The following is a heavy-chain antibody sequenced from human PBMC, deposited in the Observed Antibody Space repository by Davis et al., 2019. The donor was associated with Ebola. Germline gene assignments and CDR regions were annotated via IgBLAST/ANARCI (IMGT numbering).Heavy chain of an antibody. CDR1: GFTFSNAW. Sequence: GESLKISCAASGFTFSNAWMSWVRQAPGKGLEWVSSASGSSSYILYADSVKGRFTISRDNAKNSLFLQMNSLKVEDTAVYYCASVAWGSGYFDFWGQGSLVTVSS. V-gene: IGHV3-21*01. D-gene: IGHD7-27*01. J-gene: IGHJ4*02. CDR3: ASVAWGSGYFDF. CDR2: ASGSSSYI.